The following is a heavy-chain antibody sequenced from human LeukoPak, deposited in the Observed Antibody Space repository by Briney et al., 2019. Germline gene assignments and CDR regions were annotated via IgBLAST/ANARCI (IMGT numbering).Heavy chain of an antibody. V-gene: IGHV1-18*01. CDR1: GYTFTNYG. Sequence: GASVKVSCKASGYTFTNYGITWVRQAPGQGVEWMGWISAYNGNTNYAQKLQGRVTMTTDTSTSTAYMELRSLRSDDTAVYYCARDERITIFGVVIRLHFDYWGQGTLVTVSS. CDR3: ARDERITIFGVVIRLHFDY. CDR2: ISAYNGNT. D-gene: IGHD3-3*01. J-gene: IGHJ4*02.